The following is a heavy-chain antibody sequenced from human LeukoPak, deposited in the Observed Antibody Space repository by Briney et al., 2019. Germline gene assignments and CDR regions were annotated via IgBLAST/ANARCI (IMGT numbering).Heavy chain of an antibody. Sequence: PSETLSLTCTVSGGSINSSIYHWGWIRQPPGKGLEWIGNIYYSGSTYYNPSLKSRVTISVDTSKNQLSLKLSYVHAADTAVYYCARDPCEFRRCYSPYYFDYWGQGTLVIVSS. CDR2: IYYSGST. CDR3: ARDPCEFRRCYSPYYFDY. J-gene: IGHJ4*02. V-gene: IGHV4-39*07. CDR1: GGSINSSIYH. D-gene: IGHD2-21*02.